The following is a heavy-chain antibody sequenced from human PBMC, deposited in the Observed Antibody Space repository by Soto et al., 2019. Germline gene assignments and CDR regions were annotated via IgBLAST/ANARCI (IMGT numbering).Heavy chain of an antibody. CDR2: FTRSGNT. CDR3: AREFAPGSPNYDY. J-gene: IGHJ4*02. CDR1: GSTFSNYA. D-gene: IGHD3-10*01. V-gene: IGHV3-23*01. Sequence: PGGSLRLSCAASGSTFSNYAMSWVRQAPGKGLEWVSTFTRSGNTYYADSVKGRFTISRDNSKNTLYLQMDSLRAEDTAVYYCAREFAPGSPNYDYWGLGTLVTVS.